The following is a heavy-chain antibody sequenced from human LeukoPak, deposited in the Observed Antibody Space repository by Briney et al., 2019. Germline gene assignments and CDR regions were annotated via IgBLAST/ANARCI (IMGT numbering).Heavy chain of an antibody. D-gene: IGHD6-13*01. CDR1: GYTFTSYG. CDR2: ISTYNGIT. Sequence: ASVKVSCKASGYTFTSYGISWVRQAPVQGLEWMGWISTYNGITNYAQKLQGRVTMTTVTSTSTAYMEVRSLRSDDTAVYYCARDRGIIATAAPDYWGQGTLVTVSS. J-gene: IGHJ4*02. V-gene: IGHV1-18*01. CDR3: ARDRGIIATAAPDY.